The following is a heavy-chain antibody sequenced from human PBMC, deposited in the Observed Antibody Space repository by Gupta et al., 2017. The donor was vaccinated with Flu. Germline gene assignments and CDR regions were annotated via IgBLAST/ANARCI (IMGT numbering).Heavy chain of an antibody. CDR1: GFPFSSYS. CDR2: ISSSSSYI. Sequence: EVQLVESGGGLVKPGGSLRPSCAASGFPFSSYSMNWVRQAPGKGLEWVSSISSSSSYIYYADSVKGRFTISRDNAKNSLYLQMNSLRAEDTAVYYCAREIPDGPSLTHAFDIWGQGTMVTVSS. J-gene: IGHJ3*02. CDR3: AREIPDGPSLTHAFDI. V-gene: IGHV3-21*01.